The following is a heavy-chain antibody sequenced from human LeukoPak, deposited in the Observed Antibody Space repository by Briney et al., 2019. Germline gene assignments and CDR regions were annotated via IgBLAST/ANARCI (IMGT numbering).Heavy chain of an antibody. Sequence: GGSLRLSCAASGFTFSSYWMSWVRQAPGKGLEWVANIKQDGSEKYYVDSVKGRFTISRQNAKNSLFLQMNSLRAEDTAVYYCARHRRGGSQDDAFDIWGQGTMVTVSP. J-gene: IGHJ3*02. CDR1: GFTFSSYW. CDR3: ARHRRGGSQDDAFDI. D-gene: IGHD2-15*01. CDR2: IKQDGSEK. V-gene: IGHV3-7*01.